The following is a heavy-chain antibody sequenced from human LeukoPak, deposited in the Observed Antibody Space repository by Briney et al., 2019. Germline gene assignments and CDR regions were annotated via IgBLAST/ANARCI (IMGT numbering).Heavy chain of an antibody. CDR1: GDSVSSNSAA. CDR3: AIEIWKRNSYYGMDV. Sequence: SQTLSLTYGISGDSVSSNSAAWNWIRQSPSRGLEWLGRTYYRSKWYNDYAVSVKSRITINPDTSKNQFSLQLNSVTPEDTAIYYCAIEIWKRNSYYGMDVWGQGTTVTVSS. J-gene: IGHJ6*02. CDR2: TYYRSKWYN. D-gene: IGHD1-1*01. V-gene: IGHV6-1*01.